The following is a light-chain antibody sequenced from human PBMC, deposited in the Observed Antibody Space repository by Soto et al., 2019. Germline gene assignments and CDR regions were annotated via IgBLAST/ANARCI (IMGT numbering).Light chain of an antibody. CDR2: EVS. J-gene: IGLJ2*01. Sequence: QSALTQPASVSGSPGQSITMFCTGTSNDIGGFNYVSWYQQHPGKAPKLIIYEVSKRPSGISNRFSGSKSANTASLTISGLQAEDEAEYYCSSFTGTTTWFFGGGTKVT. V-gene: IGLV2-14*01. CDR1: SNDIGGFNY. CDR3: SSFTGTTTWF.